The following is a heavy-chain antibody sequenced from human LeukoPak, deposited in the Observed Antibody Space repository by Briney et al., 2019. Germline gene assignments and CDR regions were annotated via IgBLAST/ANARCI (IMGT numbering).Heavy chain of an antibody. Sequence: GESLKISCQGSGYSFSNYWIGWVRQTPGKGLEWMGIIYPSDSDTRYSPSFQGQVTISADKSIRTAYLQWSSLKASDTAMYYCARLITMVRGVIFNRYFDLWGRGTLVTVSS. J-gene: IGHJ2*01. D-gene: IGHD3-10*01. CDR2: IYPSDSDT. CDR1: GYSFSNYW. V-gene: IGHV5-51*01. CDR3: ARLITMVRGVIFNRYFDL.